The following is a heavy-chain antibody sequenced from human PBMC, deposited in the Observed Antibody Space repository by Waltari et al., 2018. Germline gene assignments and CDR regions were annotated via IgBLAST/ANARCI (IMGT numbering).Heavy chain of an antibody. Sequence: EVLLVEAWGGLVQPGGSPRLSCAASGLTFTDHYVQWVRKAPGTGLGWVGRNRNKANSYTTEYAASLKGRFTISRDESKNSLYLQMHSLKTEGTAVYYCARDYYDSGIWHTFDISGQGTMVTVSS. D-gene: IGHD3-22*01. CDR2: NRNKANSYTT. V-gene: IGHV3-72*01. CDR3: ARDYYDSGIWHTFDI. CDR1: GLTFTDHY. J-gene: IGHJ3*02.